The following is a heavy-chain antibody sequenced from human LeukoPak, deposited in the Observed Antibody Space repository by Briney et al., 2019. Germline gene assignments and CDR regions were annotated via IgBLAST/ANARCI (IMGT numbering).Heavy chain of an antibody. CDR1: GGSISSYY. Sequence: KPSETLSLTCTVSGGSISSYYWSWIRQPPGKGLEWIGYIYFSGSTNYNPSLKSRVTISVDTSKSQFSLKLSSVTAAETAVYYCARAIPGMITFGGVIGGDEIFDYWGQGTLVTVSS. J-gene: IGHJ4*02. CDR3: ARAIPGMITFGGVIGGDEIFDY. V-gene: IGHV4-59*01. CDR2: IYFSGST. D-gene: IGHD3-16*02.